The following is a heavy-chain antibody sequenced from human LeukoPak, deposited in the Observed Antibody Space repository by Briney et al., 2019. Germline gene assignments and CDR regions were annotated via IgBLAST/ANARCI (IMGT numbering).Heavy chain of an antibody. D-gene: IGHD6-19*01. Sequence: GGSLRLSCAASGFTFSNYGMHWVRQAPGKGLEWVAFKGRFTISRDNSKNTMYLQMRSLRSDDSAVYYCAKTSKGYTTGWQMTMGSWGQGTLVTVSS. J-gene: IGHJ5*02. CDR1: GFTFSNYG. CDR3: AKTSKGYTTGWQMTMGS. V-gene: IGHV3-30*02.